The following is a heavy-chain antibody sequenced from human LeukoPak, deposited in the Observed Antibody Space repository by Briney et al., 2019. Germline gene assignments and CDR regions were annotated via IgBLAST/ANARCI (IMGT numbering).Heavy chain of an antibody. Sequence: GGSLTLSCAASVFTFSSYGMHWVRQAPGKGLEWVAFIRYDGSSKYYADSVKGRFTISRDNSKNTLYLQMNSLRAEDTAMYYCAKNHDRGYFDNSGYAPDYWGQGTLVTVSS. V-gene: IGHV3-30*02. CDR2: IRYDGSSK. J-gene: IGHJ4*02. D-gene: IGHD3-22*01. CDR1: VFTFSSYG. CDR3: AKNHDRGYFDNSGYAPDY.